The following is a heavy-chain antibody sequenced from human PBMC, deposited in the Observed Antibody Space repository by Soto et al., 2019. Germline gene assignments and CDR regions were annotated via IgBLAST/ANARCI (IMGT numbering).Heavy chain of an antibody. CDR1: VYTFPTYG. Sequence: QVQLVQSGAEVKKPGAPGKFPCKVSVYTFPTYGITWVRQAPGQGLGGMGGISASKDNTNYAQKLQGRVTMTTETSTSTAYMELRSLRSDDTAVYYCARYGVAGTWRYYYYYGMDVWGQGTTVTVSS. CDR2: ISASKDNT. CDR3: ARYGVAGTWRYYYYYGMDV. D-gene: IGHD6-19*01. J-gene: IGHJ6*02. V-gene: IGHV1-18*01.